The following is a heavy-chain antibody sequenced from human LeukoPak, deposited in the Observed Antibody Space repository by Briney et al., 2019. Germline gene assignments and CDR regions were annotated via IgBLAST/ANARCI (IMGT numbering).Heavy chain of an antibody. V-gene: IGHV4-4*02. CDR3: ARINTYYDSSGYYSDAFDI. CDR1: GGSISSSNW. CDR2: IYHSGST. J-gene: IGHJ3*02. D-gene: IGHD3-22*01. Sequence: SGTLSLTCAVSGGSISSSNWWSWVRQPPGKGLEWIGEIYHSGSTNYNPSLKSRVTISVDKSKNQFSLKLSSVTAADTAVYYCARINTYYDSSGYYSDAFDIWGQGTMVTATS.